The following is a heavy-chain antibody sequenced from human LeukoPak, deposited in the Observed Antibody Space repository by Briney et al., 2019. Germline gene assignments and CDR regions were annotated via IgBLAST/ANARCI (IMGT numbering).Heavy chain of an antibody. D-gene: IGHD4-17*01. Sequence: SETLSLTCTVSGGSISSSSYYWGWIRQPPGKGLEWIGSIYYSGSTYYNPSLKSRVTISVDTSKNQFSLKLSSVTAAGTAVYYCATPVDYGDYWYFDLWGRGTLVTVSS. CDR3: ATPVDYGDYWYFDL. CDR1: GGSISSSSYY. V-gene: IGHV4-39*01. CDR2: IYYSGST. J-gene: IGHJ2*01.